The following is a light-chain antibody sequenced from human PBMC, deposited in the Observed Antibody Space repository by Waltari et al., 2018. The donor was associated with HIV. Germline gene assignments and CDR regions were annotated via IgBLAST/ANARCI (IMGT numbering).Light chain of an antibody. CDR3: QQSYSTPRT. Sequence: DIQMIQSPSSLPASVGDRVTITCGASQTISNFLNWYQQKPGKAPNLLIYAASSLQSGVPSRISGSGSGTDFTLTISSLQPEDFATYYCQQSYSTPRTFGQGTKVEIK. CDR1: QTISNF. V-gene: IGKV1-39*01. J-gene: IGKJ1*01. CDR2: AAS.